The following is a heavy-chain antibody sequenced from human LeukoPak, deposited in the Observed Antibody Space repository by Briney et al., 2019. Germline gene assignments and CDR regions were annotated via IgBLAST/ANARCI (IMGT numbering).Heavy chain of an antibody. D-gene: IGHD3-22*01. CDR2: IIPIFGTA. J-gene: IGHJ4*02. Sequence: SVKVSCXASGGTFSSYAISWVRRARGQGLEWMGGIIPIFGTANYAQKFQGRVTITTDESTSTAYMELSSLRSEDTAVYYCARTYYYDSYFDYWGQGTLVTVSS. CDR1: GGTFSSYA. V-gene: IGHV1-69*05. CDR3: ARTYYYDSYFDY.